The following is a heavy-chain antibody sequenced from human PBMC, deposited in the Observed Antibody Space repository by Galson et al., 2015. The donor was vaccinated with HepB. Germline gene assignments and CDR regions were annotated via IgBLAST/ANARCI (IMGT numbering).Heavy chain of an antibody. CDR1: GFPYNTFW. CDR3: ARDIGQSYDTYYPFDH. Sequence: SLRLSCAASGFPYNTFWMSWVRQVPGQGLEWVASIKQDGSETYYGDSVKGRFTISRDNAKNSLYLQMDSLRVDDTAVYYCARDIGQSYDTYYPFDHWGQGARVTVSS. CDR2: IKQDGSET. J-gene: IGHJ4*02. V-gene: IGHV3-7*01. D-gene: IGHD3-10*01.